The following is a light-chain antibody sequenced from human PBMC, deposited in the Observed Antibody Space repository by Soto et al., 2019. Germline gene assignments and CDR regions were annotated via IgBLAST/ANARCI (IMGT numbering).Light chain of an antibody. CDR1: QSVGSS. CDR3: QQRTHWPALT. V-gene: IGKV3-11*01. Sequence: EIVLTQSPATLSLSPGERATLSCRASQSVGSSLAWYQHKPGQAPRLLIYDASNRATGIPARFSGSGSGTDFTLTISSLEPEDFAVYYCQQRTHWPALTFGGGTEVDI. CDR2: DAS. J-gene: IGKJ4*01.